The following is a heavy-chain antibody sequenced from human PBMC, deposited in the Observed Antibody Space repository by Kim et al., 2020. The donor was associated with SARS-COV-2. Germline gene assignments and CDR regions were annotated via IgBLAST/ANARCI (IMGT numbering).Heavy chain of an antibody. CDR3: AKAYDFWSGYYIDY. D-gene: IGHD3-3*01. V-gene: IGHV3-30*02. J-gene: IGHJ4*02. Sequence: ADSVKGRFTISRDNSKNTLYLQMNSLRAEDTAVYYCAKAYDFWSGYYIDYWGQGTLVTVSS.